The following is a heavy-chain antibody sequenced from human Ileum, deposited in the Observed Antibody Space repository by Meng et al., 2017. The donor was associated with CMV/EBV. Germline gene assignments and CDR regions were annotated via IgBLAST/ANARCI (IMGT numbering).Heavy chain of an antibody. J-gene: IGHJ4*02. CDR3: AKFISATADY. CDR2: ITGSGGST. D-gene: IGHD3-10*01. V-gene: IGHV3-23*01. Sequence: GESLKISCAASGFTFSNYAMSWVRQAPGKGLDWVSTITGSGGSTYYADSVKGRFTISRDNSKNTLYLQMNSLRAEDTAIYYCAKFISATADYWGQGTRVTVSS. CDR1: GFTFSNYA.